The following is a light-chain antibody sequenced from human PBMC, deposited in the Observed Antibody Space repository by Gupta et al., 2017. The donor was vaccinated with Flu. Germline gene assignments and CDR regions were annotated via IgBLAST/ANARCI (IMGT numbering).Light chain of an antibody. Sequence: EIVLTSPPGTLSLSRGERATLSCRASQSVSSSYLAWYQQKPGQAPRLLIYGASSRATGIPDRFSGSGSGTDFTLTISRLEPEDFAVYYCQQYGSSPRTFGQGTKLEIK. CDR3: QQYGSSPRT. V-gene: IGKV3-20*01. CDR1: QSVSSSY. CDR2: GAS. J-gene: IGKJ2*01.